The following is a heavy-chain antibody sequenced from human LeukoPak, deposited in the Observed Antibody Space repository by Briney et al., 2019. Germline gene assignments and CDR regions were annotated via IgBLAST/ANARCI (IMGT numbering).Heavy chain of an antibody. D-gene: IGHD3-16*02. CDR3: AGDRLAVNALDI. J-gene: IGHJ3*02. Sequence: SETLSLTCSVPGGSISSHYWSWIRQPPGKGLEWIGYISYIGSTNYSPSLKSRVTISVDTSKNQFSLRLSSVTAADTAVYYCAGDRLAVNALDIWGQGTMVTVSS. CDR2: ISYIGST. V-gene: IGHV4-59*11. CDR1: GGSISSHY.